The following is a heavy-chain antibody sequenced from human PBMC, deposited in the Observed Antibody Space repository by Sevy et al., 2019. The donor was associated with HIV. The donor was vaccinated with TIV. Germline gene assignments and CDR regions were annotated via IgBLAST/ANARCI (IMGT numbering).Heavy chain of an antibody. Sequence: ASVKVSCKASGYTFTSYYMHWVRQAPGQGLEWMGIINPSGGSTSYAQKFQGRVTMTRDTSTSTVYMDLSSLRSEDTAVYYCARDSDNYDILTGYYPFDYWGQGTLVTVSS. CDR2: INPSGGST. D-gene: IGHD3-9*01. CDR1: GYTFTSYY. V-gene: IGHV1-46*01. CDR3: ARDSDNYDILTGYYPFDY. J-gene: IGHJ4*02.